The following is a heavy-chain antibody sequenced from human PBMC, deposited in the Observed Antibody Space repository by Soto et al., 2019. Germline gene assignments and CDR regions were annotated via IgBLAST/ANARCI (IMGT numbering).Heavy chain of an antibody. CDR2: ISGSGGST. J-gene: IGHJ4*02. D-gene: IGHD6-13*01. Sequence: GGSLRLSCAASGFTFSSYAMSWVRQAPGKGLEWVSAISGSGGSTYYTDPVKGRFTISRDNSKNTLYLQMNSQRAEDSGVCYCAKDGAPARSSWDYYFEYWGQGTLVTVSS. CDR3: AKDGAPARSSWDYYFEY. V-gene: IGHV3-23*01. CDR1: GFTFSSYA.